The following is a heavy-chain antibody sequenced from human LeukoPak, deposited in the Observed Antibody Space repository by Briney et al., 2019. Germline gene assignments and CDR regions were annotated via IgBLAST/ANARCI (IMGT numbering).Heavy chain of an antibody. CDR1: GFTFSSYS. J-gene: IGHJ4*02. CDR2: ISSSSSTI. V-gene: IGHV3-48*01. Sequence: GGSLRLSCAASGFTFSSYSMNWVRQAPGKGLEWVSYISSSSSTIYYADSVKGRFTISRDNSKNTLYLQMNSLRAEDTAVYYCAKVHRVAATLYFDYWGQGTLVTVSS. D-gene: IGHD2-15*01. CDR3: AKVHRVAATLYFDY.